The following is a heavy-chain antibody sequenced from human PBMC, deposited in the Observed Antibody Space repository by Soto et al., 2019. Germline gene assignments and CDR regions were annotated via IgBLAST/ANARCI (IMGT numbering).Heavy chain of an antibody. J-gene: IGHJ5*02. D-gene: IGHD6-6*01. CDR1: GGTFSSYA. CDR2: IIPIFGTA. CDR3: ARGYSSSSWGGYNWFDP. V-gene: IGHV1-69*13. Sequence: GASVKVSCKASGGTFSSYAISWVRQAPGQGLEWMGGIIPIFGTANYAQKFQGRVTITADESTSTAYMELSSLRSEDTAVYYCARGYSSSSWGGYNWFDPWGQGTLVTVSS.